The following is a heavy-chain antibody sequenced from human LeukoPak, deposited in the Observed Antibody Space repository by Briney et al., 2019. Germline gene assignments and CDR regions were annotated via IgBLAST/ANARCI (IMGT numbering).Heavy chain of an antibody. CDR3: ARAAITMVRGVTSRGYFDY. V-gene: IGHV1-8*01. CDR2: MNPNSGNT. D-gene: IGHD3-10*01. Sequence: GASVKVSCKASGYTFTSYDINWVRQATGQGLEWMGWMNPNSGNTGYAQKFQGRVTMTRNTSISTAYMELSSLRSEDTAVYYCARAAITMVRGVTSRGYFDYWGQGTLVTVSS. J-gene: IGHJ4*02. CDR1: GYTFTSYD.